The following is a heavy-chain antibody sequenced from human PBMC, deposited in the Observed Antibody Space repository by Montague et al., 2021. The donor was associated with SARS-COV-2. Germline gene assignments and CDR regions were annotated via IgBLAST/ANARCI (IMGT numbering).Heavy chain of an antibody. D-gene: IGHD3-22*01. CDR3: ARGYDSSGYQY. V-gene: IGHV3-7*05. Sequence: RIFGMSWVRQVPGKGLEWVANIKKDGSEKYYVDSVKGRFTISRDNAKNSLYLQLDSLRAEDTAVYYCARGYDSSGYQYWGQGTLVTVSS. CDR1: RIFG. CDR2: IKKDGSEK. J-gene: IGHJ4*02.